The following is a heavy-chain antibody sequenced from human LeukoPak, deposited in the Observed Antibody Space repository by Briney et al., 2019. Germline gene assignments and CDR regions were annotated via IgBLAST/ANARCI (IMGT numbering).Heavy chain of an antibody. J-gene: IGHJ6*02. CDR3: ARDRYSSGGLDV. CDR2: IKRDGSEK. Sequence: PGGSLRLSCAASGFTLSNYWMSWVRQAPGKGLEWVANIKRDGSEKYYVDSAKGRFTISRDNAKNSLYLQMNSLRAEDTAVYYCARDRYSSGGLDVWGQGTTVTVSS. CDR1: GFTLSNYW. D-gene: IGHD3-22*01. V-gene: IGHV3-7*04.